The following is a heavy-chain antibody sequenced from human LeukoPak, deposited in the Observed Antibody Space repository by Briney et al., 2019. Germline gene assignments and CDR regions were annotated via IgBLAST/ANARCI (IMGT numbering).Heavy chain of an antibody. CDR3: ARDNWAVDYYDSITPFDY. CDR1: GYTFTSYG. J-gene: IGHJ4*02. Sequence: ASVKVSCKASGYTFTSYGISWVRQAPGQGLEWMGWISAYNGNTNYAQKLQGRVTMTTDTSTSTAYMELRSLRSDDTAVYYCARDNWAVDYYDSITPFDYWGQGTLVTVSS. D-gene: IGHD3-22*01. V-gene: IGHV1-18*01. CDR2: ISAYNGNT.